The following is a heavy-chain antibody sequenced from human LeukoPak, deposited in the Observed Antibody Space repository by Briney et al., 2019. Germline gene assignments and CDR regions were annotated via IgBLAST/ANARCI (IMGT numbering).Heavy chain of an antibody. D-gene: IGHD4-23*01. Sequence: SGGSLRLSCAGSGFTFSRYWMHWVRQGAGKGPEWVSRIYIDGTTTSYADSVRGRFTISRDNAKNTLYLQMNSLRAEDTAVYYCARGGDGGNSLDYWGQGALITVSS. CDR3: ARGGDGGNSLDY. J-gene: IGHJ4*02. CDR1: GFTFSRYW. V-gene: IGHV3-74*01. CDR2: IYIDGTTT.